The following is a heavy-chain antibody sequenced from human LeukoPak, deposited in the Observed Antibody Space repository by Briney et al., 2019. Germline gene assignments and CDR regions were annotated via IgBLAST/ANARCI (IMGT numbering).Heavy chain of an antibody. D-gene: IGHD1-26*01. CDR2: IYCSGST. CDR3: ARVLGGATHYLDY. Sequence: SETLSLTCTVPGGSISSYYWSWIRQPPGKGLEWIGYIYCSGSTNYNPSLKSRVTISVDTSKNQFSLKLSSVTAADTAVYYCARVLGGATHYLDYWGQGTLVTVSS. V-gene: IGHV4-59*01. J-gene: IGHJ4*02. CDR1: GGSISSYY.